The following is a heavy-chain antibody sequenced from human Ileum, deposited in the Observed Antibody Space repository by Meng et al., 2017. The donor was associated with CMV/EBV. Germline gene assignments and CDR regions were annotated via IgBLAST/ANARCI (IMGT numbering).Heavy chain of an antibody. CDR3: AKDQQYCSSSGCPRRTIYYGMDV. J-gene: IGHJ6*02. D-gene: IGHD6-25*01. Sequence: GESLKISCAASGFTFTSYGMHWVRQAPGKGLEWVAFIRYDESNKYYVDSVKGQFTISRDNSKNTLFLQMNSLTAEDTAVYYCAKDQQYCSSSGCPRRTIYYGMDVWGQGTRVTVSS. V-gene: IGHV3-30*02. CDR1: GFTFTSYG. CDR2: IRYDESNK.